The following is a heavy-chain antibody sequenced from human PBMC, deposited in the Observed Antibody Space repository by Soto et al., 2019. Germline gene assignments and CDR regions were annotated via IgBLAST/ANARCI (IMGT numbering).Heavy chain of an antibody. V-gene: IGHV3-7*04. D-gene: IGHD6-25*01. CDR2: IKQDGSQK. CDR1: GFTFTTYW. Sequence: EVQLVESGGGLVQPGGSLRLSCAASGFTFTTYWMSWVRQAPGKGLEWVGNIKQDGSQKNYVDSVKGRFTISRDNGKNSVYLQMNSRRAEDTAVYYCARDNGYLYWGQGTLVTVSS. J-gene: IGHJ4*02. CDR3: ARDNGYLY.